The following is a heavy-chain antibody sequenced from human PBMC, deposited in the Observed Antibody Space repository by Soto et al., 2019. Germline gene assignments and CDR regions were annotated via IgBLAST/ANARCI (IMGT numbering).Heavy chain of an antibody. D-gene: IGHD5-18*01. CDR2: ITAYNGNT. J-gene: IGHJ4*02. Sequence: QVQLVQSGAEVKKPGASVKVSCKASGYTFTSYGISWVRQAPGQGLEWMGWITAYNGNTNYAQKLQGRVTMTTDTSTSKASMELRRLRSEGTAVYYCAKRRGYSNGEFDYWGQGTLVTVSS. CDR3: AKRRGYSNGEFDY. CDR1: GYTFTSYG. V-gene: IGHV1-18*01.